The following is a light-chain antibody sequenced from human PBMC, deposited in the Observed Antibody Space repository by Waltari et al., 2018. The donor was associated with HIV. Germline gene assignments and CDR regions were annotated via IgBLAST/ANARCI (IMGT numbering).Light chain of an antibody. J-gene: IGKJ2*01. CDR3: QQYNNWPPYT. Sequence: ELVMTQSPATLSMSPGERATLSCRASQSVSSNLAWYQQKPGQAPRLLIYGASTRATGIPARFSGSGSGTDFTLTISSLQSEDFAVYYCQQYNNWPPYTFGQGTKLEIK. V-gene: IGKV3-15*01. CDR1: QSVSSN. CDR2: GAS.